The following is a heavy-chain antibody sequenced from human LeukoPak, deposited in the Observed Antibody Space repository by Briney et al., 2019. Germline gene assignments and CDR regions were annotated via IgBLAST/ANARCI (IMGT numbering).Heavy chain of an antibody. Sequence: GGSLRLSCAASGFTFSSYWMSWVRQAPGKGLEWVANIKQDGSEKYYVDSVKGRFTISRDNAKNSLYLQMNSLRAEDTAVYYCARGPAYSSGWYCYYYYYGMDVWGQGTTVTVSS. CDR1: GFTFSSYW. CDR2: IKQDGSEK. D-gene: IGHD6-19*01. J-gene: IGHJ6*02. CDR3: ARGPAYSSGWYCYYYYYGMDV. V-gene: IGHV3-7*01.